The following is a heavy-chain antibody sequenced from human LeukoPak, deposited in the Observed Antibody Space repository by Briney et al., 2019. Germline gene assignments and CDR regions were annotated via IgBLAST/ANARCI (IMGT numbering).Heavy chain of an antibody. V-gene: IGHV1-18*01. D-gene: IGHD6-19*01. J-gene: IGHJ4*02. Sequence: ASVKVSCKASGYTFTSYGISWVRQAPGQGLEWMGWISAYNGNTNYAQKLQGRVTMTTDTSTSTAYMELRSLRSDDTAVYYCARDQAVAGTYGPVPDYWGQGALVTVSS. CDR1: GYTFTSYG. CDR2: ISAYNGNT. CDR3: ARDQAVAGTYGPVPDY.